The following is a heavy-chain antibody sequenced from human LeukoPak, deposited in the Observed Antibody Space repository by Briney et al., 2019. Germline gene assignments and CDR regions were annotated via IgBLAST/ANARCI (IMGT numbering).Heavy chain of an antibody. CDR1: GFTVSSNY. CDR3: ARVFRGTVGWDYMDV. D-gene: IGHD3-9*01. CDR2: TRDRANGYTT. J-gene: IGHJ6*03. V-gene: IGHV3-72*01. Sequence: GGSLRLSCAASGFTVSSNYMSWVRQAPGKGLEWVGRTRDRANGYTTEYAASVKGRFTISRDDSKNSLYLQMDSLKTEDTAVYYCARVFRGTVGWDYMDVWGNGTTVTVSS.